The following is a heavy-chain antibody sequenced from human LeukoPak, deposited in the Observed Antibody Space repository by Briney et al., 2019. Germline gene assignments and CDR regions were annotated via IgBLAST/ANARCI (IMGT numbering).Heavy chain of an antibody. J-gene: IGHJ6*01. CDR2: INNDGRST. Sequence: GGSLRLSCAASGSTVSGTWMHWVRQAPGKGLVWVSRINNDGRSTSHADPVKGRFTISRDNAKNTLYMQMNSLRAEDTAVYYCARGSEGYCSGGGCYYGMDVWGQGTTVTVSS. CDR3: ARGSEGYCSGGGCYYGMDV. V-gene: IGHV3-74*01. D-gene: IGHD2-15*01. CDR1: GSTVSGTW.